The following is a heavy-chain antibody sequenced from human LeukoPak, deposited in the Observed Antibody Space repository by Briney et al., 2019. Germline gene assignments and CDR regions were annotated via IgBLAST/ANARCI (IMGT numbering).Heavy chain of an antibody. CDR3: AKDQRYSSVSYFDH. CDR2: ISGSGGSP. Sequence: GGSLRLSCAASGFTFNSYGMSWVRQAPGKGLEWVSGISGSGGSPYYADSVKGRFTISRDNSKNTLYLQMNSLRAEDTAVYYCAKDQRYSSVSYFDHWGQGTLVTVSS. V-gene: IGHV3-23*01. D-gene: IGHD6-19*01. J-gene: IGHJ4*02. CDR1: GFTFNSYG.